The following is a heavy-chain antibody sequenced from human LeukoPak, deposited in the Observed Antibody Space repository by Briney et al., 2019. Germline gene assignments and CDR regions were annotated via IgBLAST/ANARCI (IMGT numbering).Heavy chain of an antibody. Sequence: PSETLSLTCSVSGGSIFSNTFYWGWVRQPPGKGLEWIGTVYYTGSTYYNSSLKSRVTISVDPSKNHFSLKLGSVSAADTAVYYCAGLPGGVAHTFPWGQGALVTVSS. CDR1: GGSIFSNTFY. CDR2: VYYTGST. D-gene: IGHD2/OR15-2a*01. J-gene: IGHJ5*02. CDR3: AGLPGGVAHTFP. V-gene: IGHV4-39*02.